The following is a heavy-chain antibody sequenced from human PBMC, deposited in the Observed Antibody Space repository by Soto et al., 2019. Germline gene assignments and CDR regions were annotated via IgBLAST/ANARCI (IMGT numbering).Heavy chain of an antibody. CDR3: ARGRGYSGDDHYYYFDMDV. V-gene: IGHV1-69*01. Sequence: QVQLVQSGAEVKKPGSSVKVSCKASGGTFNNYPITWVRQAPVQGLEWMGGSIPIFGTANYAQKFQDRVTITVDDSTSTAFMELSSLRSEDTAIYYCARGRGYSGDDHYYYFDMDVWGQGTAVNVSS. D-gene: IGHD5-12*01. CDR2: SIPIFGTA. CDR1: GGTFNNYP. J-gene: IGHJ6*02.